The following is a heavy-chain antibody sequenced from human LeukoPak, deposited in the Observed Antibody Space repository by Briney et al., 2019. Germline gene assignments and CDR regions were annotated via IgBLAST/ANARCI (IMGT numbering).Heavy chain of an antibody. CDR1: GGTFSSYA. CDR2: IIPIFGKA. J-gene: IGHJ4*02. V-gene: IGHV1-69*13. Sequence: SVKVSCKASGGTFSSYAISWVRQAPGQGLEWMGGIIPIFGKADYAQKFQGRVTITAVESMSTAYMELSSLRSEDTAVYYCARGWLAESTVVAPYNYWGQGTLVTVSS. D-gene: IGHD4-23*01. CDR3: ARGWLAESTVVAPYNY.